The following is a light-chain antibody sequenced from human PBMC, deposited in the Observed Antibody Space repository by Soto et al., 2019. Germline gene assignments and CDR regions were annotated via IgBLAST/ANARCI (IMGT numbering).Light chain of an antibody. V-gene: IGKV3-15*01. CDR1: QSVSSN. Sequence: EIGMTQSPATLSVSPGERATLSCRASQSVSSNLAWYQQKPGQAPRLLIYGASTRATGIPARFSGSGSGTEFTLTISSLQSEDFAVYYCQQYNNWPPLTFGGGPKVEIK. J-gene: IGKJ4*01. CDR3: QQYNNWPPLT. CDR2: GAS.